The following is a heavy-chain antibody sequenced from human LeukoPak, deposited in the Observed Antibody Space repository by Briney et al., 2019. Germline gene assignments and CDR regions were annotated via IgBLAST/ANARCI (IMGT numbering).Heavy chain of an antibody. J-gene: IGHJ3*02. V-gene: IGHV4-39*01. Sequence: SETLSLTCTVSDGSISSSSYYWGWIRQPPGKGLEWIGTIYYSGSTYYSPSLKSRVAISVDTSKNQFSLKLSSVTAADTAVYYCARVGFPYAFDIWGQGTMVTVSS. CDR3: ARVGFPYAFDI. CDR2: IYYSGST. CDR1: DGSISSSSYY.